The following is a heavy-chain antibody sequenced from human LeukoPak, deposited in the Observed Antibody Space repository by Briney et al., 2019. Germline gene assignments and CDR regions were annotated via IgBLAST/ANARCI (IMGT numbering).Heavy chain of an antibody. J-gene: IGHJ4*02. D-gene: IGHD3-10*01. V-gene: IGHV5-51*01. CDR1: GYTFSNYW. CDR3: AIFGDKYGSGSYGDS. Sequence: GESLKISCKGFGYTFSNYWIGWVRQMPGKGLEWMGIIYPDDSDTRYSPSFQGQVTISADKSITTAFLQWSSLKASDTAMYYCAIFGDKYGSGSYGDSWGQGTQVTVSS. CDR2: IYPDDSDT.